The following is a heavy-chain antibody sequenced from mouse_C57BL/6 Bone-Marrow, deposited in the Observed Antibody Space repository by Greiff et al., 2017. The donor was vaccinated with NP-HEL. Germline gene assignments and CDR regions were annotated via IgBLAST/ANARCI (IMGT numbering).Heavy chain of an antibody. D-gene: IGHD1-1*01. CDR1: GYTFTSYG. CDR2: SYPRSGNT. J-gene: IGHJ1*03. Sequence: QVQLKQSGAELARPGASVKLSCKASGYTFTSYGISWVKQRTGQGLEWIGESYPRSGNTYYNEKFKGKATLTADKSSSTAYMELRSLTSEDSAVYFCAREDTTGYFDVWGTGTTVTVSS. CDR3: AREDTTGYFDV. V-gene: IGHV1-81*01.